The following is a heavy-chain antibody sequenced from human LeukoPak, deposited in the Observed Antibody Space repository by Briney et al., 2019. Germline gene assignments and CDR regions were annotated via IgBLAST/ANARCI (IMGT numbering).Heavy chain of an antibody. Sequence: GASVKVSCKASGYTFTGYYMHWVRQAPGQGLEWMGIINPSGGSTSYAQKFQGRVTMTRDTSTSTVYMELSSLRSEDTAVYYCASRGPMTYHAFDIWGQGTMVTVSS. J-gene: IGHJ3*02. V-gene: IGHV1-46*01. CDR2: INPSGGST. CDR3: ASRGPMTYHAFDI. CDR1: GYTFTGYY. D-gene: IGHD3-22*01.